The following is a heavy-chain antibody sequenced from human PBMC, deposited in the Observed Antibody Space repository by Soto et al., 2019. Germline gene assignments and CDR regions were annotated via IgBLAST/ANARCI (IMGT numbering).Heavy chain of an antibody. J-gene: IGHJ4*02. CDR1: CDSISSSSYY. Sequence: SETLSLTCAVSCDSISSSSYYWGWVRQPPGKGLEGLEWIGSISYSGTTYYNPSLKSRVTISVDTSTNQFSLILTSVTAADTAVYYCVSSSAYPYNYFDQWGQGALVTVSS. D-gene: IGHD3-16*01. CDR3: VSSSAYPYNYFDQ. V-gene: IGHV4-39*01. CDR2: ISYSGTT.